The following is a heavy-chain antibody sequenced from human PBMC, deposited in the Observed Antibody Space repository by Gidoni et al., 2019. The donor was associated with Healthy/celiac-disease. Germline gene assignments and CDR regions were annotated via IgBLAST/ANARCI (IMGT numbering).Heavy chain of an antibody. J-gene: IGHJ5*02. D-gene: IGHD2-2*01. V-gene: IGHV7-4-1*02. CDR3: ARGGGCSSTSCYVHWFDP. Sequence: QVQLVQSGSELKKPGASVKVSCKASGYTFTSYAMNWVRQAPGQGLEGMGWINTNTGSPTYAQGFTGRFVCSLDTSVSTAYLHISSLKAEDTAVYYCARGGGCSSTSCYVHWFDPWGQGTLVTVSS. CDR1: GYTFTSYA. CDR2: INTNTGSP.